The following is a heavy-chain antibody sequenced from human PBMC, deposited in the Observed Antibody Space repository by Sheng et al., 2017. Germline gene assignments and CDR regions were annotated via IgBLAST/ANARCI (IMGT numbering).Heavy chain of an antibody. Sequence: GAEVKKPGASVKVSCKTSGYTFGNFGLAWVRQAPGQGLEWIGWISAHNGDTNYAQNLQDRVTMTTDTSTTTVFLELRSLRSDDTALYYCARGPTYYSDSSGFFGWGYYFDFWGPREPVVDRLL. CDR1: GYTFGNFG. CDR2: ISAHNGDT. J-gene: IGHJ4*02. CDR3: ARGPTYYSDSSGFFGWGYYFDF. V-gene: IGHV1-18*01. D-gene: IGHD3-22*01.